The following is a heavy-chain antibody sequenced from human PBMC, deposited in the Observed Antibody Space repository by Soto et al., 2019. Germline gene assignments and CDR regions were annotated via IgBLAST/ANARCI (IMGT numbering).Heavy chain of an antibody. Sequence: SETLSLTCTVSGGSISSSSYYWGWIRQPPGKGLEWIGSIYYSGSTYYNPSLKSRVTISVDTSKNQFSLKLSSVTAADTAVYYCARHFLRITIFWNIDPWGQGTLVTVSS. J-gene: IGHJ5*02. D-gene: IGHD3-9*01. CDR1: GGSISSSSYY. CDR2: IYYSGST. V-gene: IGHV4-39*01. CDR3: ARHFLRITIFWNIDP.